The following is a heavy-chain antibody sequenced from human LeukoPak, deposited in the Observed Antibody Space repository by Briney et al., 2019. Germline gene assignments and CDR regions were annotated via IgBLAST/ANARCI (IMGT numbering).Heavy chain of an antibody. CDR3: ARDANSGYNNEGDWFDP. CDR2: ISAYNGNT. CDR1: GYTFTSYG. Sequence: ASVKVSCRASGYTFTSYGISWVRQAPGQGLEWMGRISAYNGNTNYAQKLQGRVTMTTDTSTSTAYMELRSLRAEDTAVYYCARDANSGYNNEGDWFDPWGQGTLVTVSS. V-gene: IGHV1-18*01. D-gene: IGHD5-12*01. J-gene: IGHJ5*02.